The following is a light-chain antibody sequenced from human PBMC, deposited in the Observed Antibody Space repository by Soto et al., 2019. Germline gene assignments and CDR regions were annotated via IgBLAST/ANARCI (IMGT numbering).Light chain of an antibody. CDR1: QSVSSSY. Sequence: EIVFTQSPGTLSLSPVERATLSCRASQSVSSSYLAWYQQKPGQAPRLLIYGASSRATGIPDRFSGSGSGTDFTLTISRLEPEDFVVYYCQQYGSSPVTFGQGTKVDIK. J-gene: IGKJ1*01. CDR2: GAS. V-gene: IGKV3-20*01. CDR3: QQYGSSPVT.